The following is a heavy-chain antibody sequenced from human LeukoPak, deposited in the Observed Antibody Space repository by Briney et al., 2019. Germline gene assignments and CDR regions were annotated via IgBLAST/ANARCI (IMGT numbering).Heavy chain of an antibody. CDR3: AKGHTYGMI. CDR2: ISTTGTTM. V-gene: IGHV3-48*04. Sequence: GGSLRLSSAASGFTLSGYSMNWLRQTPGKGLEWVSYISTTGTTMDYADSVKARFTISRDNAKDSLYLQMNNLGAEDTAVYYCAKGHTYGMIWGQGTLVTVSS. CDR1: GFTLSGYS. J-gene: IGHJ1*01. D-gene: IGHD5-18*01.